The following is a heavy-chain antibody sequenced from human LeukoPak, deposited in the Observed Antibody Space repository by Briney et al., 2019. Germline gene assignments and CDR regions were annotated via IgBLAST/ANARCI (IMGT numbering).Heavy chain of an antibody. CDR3: ARDPQVTPSFDY. CDR1: GYSISSGYY. J-gene: IGHJ4*02. Sequence: SETLSLTCTVSGYSISSGYYWGWIRQPPGKGLEWIGSIYHSGSTYYNPSLKSRVTISVDTSKNQFSLKLSSVTAADTAVYYCARDPQVTPSFDYWGQGTLVTVSS. D-gene: IGHD2-21*02. V-gene: IGHV4-38-2*02. CDR2: IYHSGST.